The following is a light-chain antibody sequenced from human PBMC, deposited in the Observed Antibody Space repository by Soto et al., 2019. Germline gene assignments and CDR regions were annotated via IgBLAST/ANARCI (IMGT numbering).Light chain of an antibody. CDR3: QHYNNWPL. CDR1: QSVSSN. J-gene: IGKJ5*01. CDR2: GAS. Sequence: EIVMTQSPAALSVSPGETATLSCRASQSVSSNLAWYQQKPGQAPRLLIYGASTRATGIPARFSGSGSGTEFTLTISSLQSEDFAVYYCQHYNNWPLFGQGTRLETK. V-gene: IGKV3-15*01.